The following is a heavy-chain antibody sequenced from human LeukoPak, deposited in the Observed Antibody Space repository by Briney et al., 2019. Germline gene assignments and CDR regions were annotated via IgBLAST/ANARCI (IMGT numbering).Heavy chain of an antibody. V-gene: IGHV4-34*01. CDR3: ARAPPHSSGWYGRGHWFDP. CDR1: GGSFSGYY. Sequence: PSETLSLTCAVYGGSFSGYYWSWIRQPPGKGLEWIGVINHSGSTNYNPSLKSRVTISVDTSKNQFSLKLSSVTAADTAVYYCARAPPHSSGWYGRGHWFDPWGQGTLVTVSS. D-gene: IGHD6-19*01. CDR2: INHSGST. J-gene: IGHJ5*02.